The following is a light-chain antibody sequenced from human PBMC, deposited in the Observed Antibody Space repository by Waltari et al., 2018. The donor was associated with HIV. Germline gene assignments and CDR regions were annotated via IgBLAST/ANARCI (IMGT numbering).Light chain of an antibody. CDR2: KVS. CDR1: RDVRNW. Sequence: DIQMTQTPSILSASAGDRVTITCRASRDVRNWLAWYQQKPGKVPKLLIYKVSSLESGVPSRFSGSGSGTEFTLTINSLQPDDFATYYCQQFNYYWTFGQGTKVEVK. CDR3: QQFNYYWT. V-gene: IGKV1-5*03. J-gene: IGKJ1*01.